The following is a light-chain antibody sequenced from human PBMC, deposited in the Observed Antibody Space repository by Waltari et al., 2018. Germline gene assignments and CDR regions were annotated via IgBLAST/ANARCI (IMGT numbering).Light chain of an antibody. CDR3: QQYKSYLLT. J-gene: IGKJ4*01. Sequence: DIQMTPSPSTLSASVGDRVPITCRASQSISSWLAWYQQKPGKAPKLLIYKASSLESGIPSRFSGSGSGTEFTLTISSLQPDDFATYYCQQYKSYLLTFGGGTKVEIK. CDR1: QSISSW. V-gene: IGKV1-5*03. CDR2: KAS.